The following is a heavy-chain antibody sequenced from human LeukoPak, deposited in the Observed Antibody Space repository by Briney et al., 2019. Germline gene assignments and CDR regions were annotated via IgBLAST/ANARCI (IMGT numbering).Heavy chain of an antibody. D-gene: IGHD2-15*01. CDR2: ISNSGSTI. CDR3: ARAEGYCSGGSCYYYYYGMDV. CDR1: GFTFSSYE. J-gene: IGHJ6*02. V-gene: IGHV3-48*03. Sequence: GGSLRLSCPASGFTFSSYEMNWVRQAPGKGLEWVSYISNSGSTIYYADSVNGRFTNSRDNDKHSLYLQMNSLRAEDTAVYYCARAEGYCSGGSCYYYYYGMDVWGQGTTVTLSS.